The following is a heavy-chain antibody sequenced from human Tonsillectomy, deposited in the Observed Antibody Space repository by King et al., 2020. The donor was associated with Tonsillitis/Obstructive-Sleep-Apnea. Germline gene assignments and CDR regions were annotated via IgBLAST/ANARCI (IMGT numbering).Heavy chain of an antibody. CDR1: GGSVSSGGYY. J-gene: IGHJ4*02. CDR3: ASEVTTGAFDY. Sequence: VQLQESGPGLVKPSQTLSLTCTVSGGSVSSGGYYWSWIRQHPGNGLEWIGYIYDSGSTYYHPSLKSRVTISVDTSKNQFSLKLTSVTAADTAVYYCASEVTTGAFDYWGQGTLVTVSS. CDR2: IYDSGST. D-gene: IGHD4-17*01. V-gene: IGHV4-31*03.